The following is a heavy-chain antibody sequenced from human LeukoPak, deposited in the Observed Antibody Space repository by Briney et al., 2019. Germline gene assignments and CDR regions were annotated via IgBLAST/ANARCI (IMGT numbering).Heavy chain of an antibody. CDR2: ISSSGGNT. CDR1: GFTFSSHG. D-gene: IGHD6-13*01. CDR3: ASWAGTAAGFSGPFDY. Sequence: GGSLRLSCAASGFTFSSHGMSWVRQTPGKGLEWVSTISSSGGNTYYADSVKGRFTISRDNSRNSVFLQMASLRAEDTGVYYCASWAGTAAGFSGPFDYWGLGTLVTVSS. V-gene: IGHV3-23*01. J-gene: IGHJ4*02.